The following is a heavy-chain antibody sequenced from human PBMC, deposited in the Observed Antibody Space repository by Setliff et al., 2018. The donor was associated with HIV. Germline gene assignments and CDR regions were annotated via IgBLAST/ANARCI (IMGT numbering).Heavy chain of an antibody. CDR1: GGTFNNFA. J-gene: IGHJ3*02. CDR2: IIPMFGRV. V-gene: IGHV1-69*13. Sequence: VASVKVSCKPSGGTFNNFAISWVRQAPGQGLEWMGGIIPMFGRVNYAQKLQGRVTITADESTNTAYMELSSLRAEDTAVYFCARVDTTGAFDIWGQGTVVTVSS. CDR3: ARVDTTGAFDI. D-gene: IGHD5-18*01.